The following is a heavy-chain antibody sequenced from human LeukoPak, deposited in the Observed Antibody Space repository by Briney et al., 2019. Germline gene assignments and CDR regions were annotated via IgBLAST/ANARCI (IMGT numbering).Heavy chain of an antibody. Sequence: GGSLRLSCAASGFTVSSYAMHWVRQPIGKGLEWVSALGIAGDTFYPGSVKGRFTISRENAKNSLYLQMNSLRAEDTAMYYCAKTPYSSGSNYYFDYWGQGTLVTVSS. V-gene: IGHV3-13*01. CDR1: GFTVSSYA. J-gene: IGHJ4*02. D-gene: IGHD6-19*01. CDR3: AKTPYSSGSNYYFDY. CDR2: LGIAGDT.